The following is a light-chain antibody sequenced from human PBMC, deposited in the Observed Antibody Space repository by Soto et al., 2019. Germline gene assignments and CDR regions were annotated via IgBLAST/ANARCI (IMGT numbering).Light chain of an antibody. V-gene: IGLV3-21*04. J-gene: IGLJ2*01. Sequence: YELTQPPSVSVAPGKTARITCGGNNIGSKSVHWYQQKPGQAPVLVIYYDSDRPSGIPERFSGSNSGNTATLTISRVEAGDEADYYCQVWDSSSDLHVVFGGGTKLTVL. CDR2: YDS. CDR1: NIGSKS. CDR3: QVWDSSSDLHVV.